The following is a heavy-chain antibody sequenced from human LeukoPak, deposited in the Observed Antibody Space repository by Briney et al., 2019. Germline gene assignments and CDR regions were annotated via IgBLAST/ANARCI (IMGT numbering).Heavy chain of an antibody. J-gene: IGHJ4*02. D-gene: IGHD2-15*01. CDR3: ARGGYSEYYFDY. V-gene: IGHV4-34*01. CDR2: INHSGST. CDR1: GGSFSGYY. Sequence: SETLSLTCAVYGGSFSGYYWSWIRQPPGKGLEWIGEINHSGSTNYNPSLKSRVAISVDTSKNQFSLKLSSVTAADTAVYYCARGGYSEYYFDYWGQGTLGTVSS.